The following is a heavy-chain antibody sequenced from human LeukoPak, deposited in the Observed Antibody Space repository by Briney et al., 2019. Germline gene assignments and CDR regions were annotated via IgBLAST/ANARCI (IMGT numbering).Heavy chain of an antibody. Sequence: GGSLRLSCEASGLSFSTYWMHWVRQAPGEELVWVSRINGDGSSTDYAASVKGRFTVSRDNAKNTLYLQMNSLRAEDTSVYYCATISRSVSYHFDYWGQGTLVTVSS. D-gene: IGHD1-26*01. CDR3: ATISRSVSYHFDY. CDR2: INGDGSST. CDR1: GLSFSTYW. J-gene: IGHJ4*02. V-gene: IGHV3-74*01.